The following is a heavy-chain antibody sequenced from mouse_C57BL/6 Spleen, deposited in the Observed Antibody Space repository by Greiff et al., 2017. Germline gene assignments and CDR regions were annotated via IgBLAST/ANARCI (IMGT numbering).Heavy chain of an antibody. J-gene: IGHJ2*01. CDR2: INPSSGYT. CDR3: ARGYYGRSYGYFDY. D-gene: IGHD1-1*01. Sequence: VPLLQSGAELAKPGASVKLSCKASGFTFTSYWLHWVQQRPGQGLAWIGYINPSSGYTKYNQKFKDKATLTADKSSSTAYMQLSSLTYEDSAVYYCARGYYGRSYGYFDYWGQGTTLTVSS. V-gene: IGHV1-7*01. CDR1: GFTFTSYW.